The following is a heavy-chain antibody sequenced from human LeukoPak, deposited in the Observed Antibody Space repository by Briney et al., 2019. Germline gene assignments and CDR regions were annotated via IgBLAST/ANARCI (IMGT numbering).Heavy chain of an antibody. J-gene: IGHJ4*02. CDR2: IYYSGST. CDR3: ARSDYGDGYYFDY. V-gene: IGHV4-61*08. D-gene: IGHD4-17*01. Sequence: PSETLSLTCTVSGGSISSGGYYWSWIRQHPGKGLEWIGYIYYSGSTNYNPSLKSRVTISVDTSKNQFSLKLSSVTAADTAVYYCARSDYGDGYYFDYWGQGTLVTVSS. CDR1: GGSISSGGYY.